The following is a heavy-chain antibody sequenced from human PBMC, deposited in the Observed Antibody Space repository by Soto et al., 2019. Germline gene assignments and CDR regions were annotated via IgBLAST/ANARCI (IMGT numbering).Heavy chain of an antibody. Sequence: SETLSLTCAVYGGSFSGYYWSWIRQPPGKGLEWIGEINHSGSTNYNPSLKSRVTISVDTSKNQFSLKLSSVTAADTAVYYCARGLDYWGQGTLVTVSS. CDR2: INHSGST. J-gene: IGHJ4*02. CDR1: GGSFSGYY. V-gene: IGHV4-34*01. CDR3: ARGLDY.